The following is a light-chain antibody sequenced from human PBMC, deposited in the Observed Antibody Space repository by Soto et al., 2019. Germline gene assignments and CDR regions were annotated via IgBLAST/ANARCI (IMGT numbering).Light chain of an antibody. J-gene: IGKJ3*01. CDR1: QDIRNF. CDR3: QKYSSVPF. CDR2: AAS. Sequence: DIQMTQSPTSLSASVGDRVTITCRASQDIRNFVAWYQQKPGKAPKLLIYAASTLQSGVPSRFSGSRSGTDFTLTINSLQPEDVATYSCQKYSSVPFFGPGTKVEIK. V-gene: IGKV1-27*01.